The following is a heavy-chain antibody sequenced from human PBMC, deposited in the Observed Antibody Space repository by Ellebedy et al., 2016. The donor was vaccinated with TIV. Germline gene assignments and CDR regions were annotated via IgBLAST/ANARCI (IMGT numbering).Heavy chain of an antibody. Sequence: GESLKISCADSGFTFSSYWMSWVRQAPGKGLEWVANIKQDGSETHYVDSVKGRFTISRDNAKNSLYLQMNSLRAEDTAVYYCARDNYKVSVAGSNWGQGTLVTVYS. CDR3: ARDNYKVSVAGSN. CDR1: GFTFSSYW. D-gene: IGHD6-19*01. V-gene: IGHV3-7*01. CDR2: IKQDGSET. J-gene: IGHJ4*02.